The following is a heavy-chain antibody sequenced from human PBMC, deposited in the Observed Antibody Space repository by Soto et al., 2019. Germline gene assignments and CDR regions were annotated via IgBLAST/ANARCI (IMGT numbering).Heavy chain of an antibody. CDR1: GGSINSGDYY. J-gene: IGHJ5*02. Sequence: PSETLSLTCTVSGGSINSGDYYWTWVRQPPGKGLEWIGYIYYDGNSQHNPSLKSRVTMSIDTPKNQFSLNLSSVTAADTAVYYCARDRRWLPRGPNNWLDLWGRGTQVTVSS. D-gene: IGHD5-12*01. V-gene: IGHV4-30-4*01. CDR3: ARDRRWLPRGPNNWLDL. CDR2: IYYDGNS.